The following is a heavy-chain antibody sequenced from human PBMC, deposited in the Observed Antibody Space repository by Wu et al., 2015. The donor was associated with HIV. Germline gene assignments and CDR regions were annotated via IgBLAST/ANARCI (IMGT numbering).Heavy chain of an antibody. CDR2: INPNSGGT. J-gene: IGHJ3*02. Sequence: QVQLVQSGAEVKKPGASVKVSCKASGYTFTGYYMHWVRQAPGQGLEWMGWINPNSGGTNYAQKFQGRVTMTRDTSISTAYMELSRLRSEDTAVYYCARADYYDSSGPGAFDIWGQGTSGHRLF. CDR3: ARADYYDSSGPGAFDI. D-gene: IGHD3-22*01. CDR1: GYTFTGYY. V-gene: IGHV1-2*02.